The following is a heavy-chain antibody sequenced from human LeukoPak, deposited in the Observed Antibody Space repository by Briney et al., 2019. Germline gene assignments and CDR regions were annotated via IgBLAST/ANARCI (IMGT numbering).Heavy chain of an antibody. Sequence: GRSLRLSCAASGFTFSNYGMHWVRQAPGKGLEWVAVISYDGGHKYYADSVRGRFTISRDNSKNTLYLQMNSLRAEDTAVYYCARATSGSRDGYNWRFDYWGQGTLVTVSS. CDR1: GFTFSNYG. CDR2: ISYDGGHK. CDR3: ARATSGSRDGYNWRFDY. V-gene: IGHV3-30*03. D-gene: IGHD5-24*01. J-gene: IGHJ4*02.